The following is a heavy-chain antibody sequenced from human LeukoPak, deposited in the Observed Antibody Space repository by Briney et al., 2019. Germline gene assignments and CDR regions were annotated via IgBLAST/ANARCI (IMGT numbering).Heavy chain of an antibody. CDR2: IRYDGSNK. V-gene: IGHV3-30*02. J-gene: IGHJ4*02. CDR3: AREAPFTIFGVASIPHIDY. Sequence: PGGSLRLSCAASRFTFSSYGMHWVRQAPGKGLEWVAFIRYDGSNKYYADSVKGRFTISRDNSKNTLYLQMNSLRAEDTAVYYCAREAPFTIFGVASIPHIDYWGQGTLVTVSS. CDR1: RFTFSSYG. D-gene: IGHD3-3*01.